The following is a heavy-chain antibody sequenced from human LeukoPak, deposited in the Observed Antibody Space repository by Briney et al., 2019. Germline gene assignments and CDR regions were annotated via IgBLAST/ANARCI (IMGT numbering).Heavy chain of an antibody. V-gene: IGHV3-23*01. CDR3: AKDTPYSSGWYGTEFDY. Sequence: GGSLRLSCAASGFTFSSYAMSWARQAPGKGLEWVSGISGNGGGTYYADSVKGRFTISRDNSKNTLYLQMNSLRAEDTAIYYCAKDTPYSSGWYGTEFDYWGQGTLVTVSS. J-gene: IGHJ4*02. D-gene: IGHD6-19*01. CDR1: GFTFSSYA. CDR2: ISGNGGGT.